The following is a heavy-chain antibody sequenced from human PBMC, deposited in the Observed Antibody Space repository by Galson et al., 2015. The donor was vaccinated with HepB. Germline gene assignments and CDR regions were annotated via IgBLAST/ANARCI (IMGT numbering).Heavy chain of an antibody. D-gene: IGHD3-22*01. CDR1: GFTFSSYA. V-gene: IGHV3-23*01. Sequence: SLRLSCAASGFTFSSYAMSWVRQAPGKGLEWVSAISGSGGSTYYADSVKGRFTISRDNSKNTLYLQMSSLRAEDTAVYYCAKDRGIVGVLGYWGQGTLVTVSS. CDR2: ISGSGGST. CDR3: AKDRGIVGVLGY. J-gene: IGHJ4*02.